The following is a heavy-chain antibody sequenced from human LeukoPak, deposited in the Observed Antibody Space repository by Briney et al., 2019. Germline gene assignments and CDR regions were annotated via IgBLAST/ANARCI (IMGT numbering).Heavy chain of an antibody. D-gene: IGHD4-23*01. CDR3: AKYWDGNSRYYFDY. V-gene: IGHV3-23*01. Sequence: GGSLRLSCAASGFAFSKYAMSWVRQAPGKGLEWVSAISGSGGSTYYADSVKGRFTISRDNSKNTLYLQMNSLRAEDTAVYYCAKYWDGNSRYYFDYWGQGTLVTVSS. CDR1: GFAFSKYA. J-gene: IGHJ4*02. CDR2: ISGSGGST.